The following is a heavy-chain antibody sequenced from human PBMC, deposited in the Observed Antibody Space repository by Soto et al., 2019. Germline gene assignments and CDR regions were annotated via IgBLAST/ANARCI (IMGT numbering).Heavy chain of an antibody. V-gene: IGHV4-30-2*01. J-gene: IGHJ5*02. D-gene: IGHD2-2*01. CDR2: IYHSGST. Sequence: SETLSLTFAVSGGSISSGGYSWSWIRQPPGKGLEWIGYIYHSGSTYYNPSLKSRVTISVDRSKNQFSLKLSSVTAADTAVYYCARENYCSSTSCQGGWFDPWGQGTLVTVSS. CDR3: ARENYCSSTSCQGGWFDP. CDR1: GGSISSGGYS.